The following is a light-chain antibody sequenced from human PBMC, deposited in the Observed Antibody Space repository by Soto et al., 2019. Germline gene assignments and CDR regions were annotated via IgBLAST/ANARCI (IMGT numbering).Light chain of an antibody. J-gene: IGLJ3*02. CDR1: SSDVGAYNY. CDR3: SSYTSGSTWV. V-gene: IGLV2-14*01. Sequence: QSVLTQPASVSGSPGQSITISCTGTSSDVGAYNYVSWYQQHPGKAPKLMIYEVSNRPSGVSNRFSGSKSGNTASLTISGLLAEDEGDYYCSSYTSGSTWVFGGGTQLTVL. CDR2: EVS.